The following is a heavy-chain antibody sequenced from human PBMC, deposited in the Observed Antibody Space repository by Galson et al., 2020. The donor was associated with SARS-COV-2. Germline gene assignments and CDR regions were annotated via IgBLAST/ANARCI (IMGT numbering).Heavy chain of an antibody. D-gene: IGHD3-3*01. Sequence: GGSLRLSCAASGFTFNSYSIYWVRQAPGKGLEWVAVISDDGNNKYYAEFVKGRFTISRDNSKNTVYLEMNSLRSEDTAVYHCARDMYYDFWRGHYRSDFDYWGQGTLVTVSS. J-gene: IGHJ4*02. CDR2: ISDDGNNK. CDR1: GFTFNSYS. CDR3: ARDMYYDFWRGHYRSDFDY. V-gene: IGHV3-30-3*01.